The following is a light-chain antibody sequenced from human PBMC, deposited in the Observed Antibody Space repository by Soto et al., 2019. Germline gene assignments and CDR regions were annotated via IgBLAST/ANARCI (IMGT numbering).Light chain of an antibody. Sequence: DIQMTQSPSSVSASVGDRVTITCRASQDIRDSLAWYQQKPGTAPKLLIYGASKLQSGVPSRFSGSGSGTVFTLTISSLQPEDFATYFCQEATSFPPWTFGQGTKVEIK. CDR3: QEATSFPPWT. V-gene: IGKV1D-12*01. CDR1: QDIRDS. J-gene: IGKJ2*02. CDR2: GAS.